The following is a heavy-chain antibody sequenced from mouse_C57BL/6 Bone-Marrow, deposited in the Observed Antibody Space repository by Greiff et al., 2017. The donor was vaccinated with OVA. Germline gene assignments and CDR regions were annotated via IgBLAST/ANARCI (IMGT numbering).Heavy chain of an antibody. CDR1: GFTFSDYY. CDR2: INYDGSST. V-gene: IGHV5-16*01. J-gene: IGHJ1*03. CDR3: ARVRWLLRYFDV. Sequence: VQLKESEGGLVQPGSSMKLSCTASGFTFSDYYMAWVRQVPEKGLEWVANINYDGSSTYYLDSLKSRFIISRDNAKNILYLQMSSLKSEDTATYYCARVRWLLRYFDVWGTGTTVTVSS. D-gene: IGHD2-3*01.